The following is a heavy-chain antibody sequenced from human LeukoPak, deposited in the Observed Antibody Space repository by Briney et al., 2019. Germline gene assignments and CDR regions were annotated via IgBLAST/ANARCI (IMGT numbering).Heavy chain of an antibody. CDR2: IYYSGST. D-gene: IGHD3-16*01. J-gene: IGHJ4*02. CDR1: GGSISSSSYY. CDR3: ARDRGITFGGVLDY. Sequence: SETLSLTCTVSGGSISSSSYYWGWIRQPPGKGLEWIGSIYYSGSTYYNPSLKSRVTISVDTSKNQFSLKLSSVTAADTAVYYCARDRGITFGGVLDYWGQGTLVTVSS. V-gene: IGHV4-39*07.